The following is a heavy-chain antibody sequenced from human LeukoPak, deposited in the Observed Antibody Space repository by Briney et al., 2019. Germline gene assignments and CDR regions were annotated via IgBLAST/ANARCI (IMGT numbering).Heavy chain of an antibody. J-gene: IGHJ6*04. CDR3: ARGLDYYDSSGYHSLPLDV. CDR1: GGSISNSSYY. V-gene: IGHV4-39*07. CDR2: IYYSGST. Sequence: PSETLSLICTVSGGSISNSSYYWGWSRQPPGKGLEWIGSIYYSGSTYNNPSLKSRLTISVDMSKNLFSLKLSSVTAADTAVYYCARGLDYYDSSGYHSLPLDVWGKGTTVTVSS. D-gene: IGHD3-22*01.